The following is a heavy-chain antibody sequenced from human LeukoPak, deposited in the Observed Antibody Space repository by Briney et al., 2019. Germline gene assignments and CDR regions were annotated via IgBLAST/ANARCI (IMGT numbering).Heavy chain of an antibody. V-gene: IGHV4-31*03. Sequence: SQTLSLTCTVSGGSISSGGYYWSWIRQHPGKGLEWIGRISYSGSTYYNPSLNSRVTISVGTSKRQFSLKLSSVTAADTAVYYCARVRGYSYGELDYWGQGTLVTVSS. D-gene: IGHD5-18*01. CDR1: GGSISSGGYY. CDR2: ISYSGST. J-gene: IGHJ4*02. CDR3: ARVRGYSYGELDY.